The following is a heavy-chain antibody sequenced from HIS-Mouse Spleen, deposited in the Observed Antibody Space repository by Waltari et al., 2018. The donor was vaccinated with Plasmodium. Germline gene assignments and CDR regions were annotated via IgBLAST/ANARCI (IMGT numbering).Heavy chain of an antibody. J-gene: IGHJ4*02. CDR1: GFTFRRYA. V-gene: IGHV3-30-3*01. CDR2: KSYDGSNK. D-gene: IGHD2-15*01. Sequence: QVQLVESGGGVVQPGRSLSLSCAASGFTFRRYAMQRVRQAPGKGLEWVAVKSYDGSNKYYADSVKGRFTISRDNSKNTLYLQMNSLRAEDTAVYYCARDRRLAFDYWGQGTLVTVSS. CDR3: ARDRRLAFDY.